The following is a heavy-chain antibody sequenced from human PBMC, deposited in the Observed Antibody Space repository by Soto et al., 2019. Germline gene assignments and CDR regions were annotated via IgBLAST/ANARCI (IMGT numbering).Heavy chain of an antibody. J-gene: IGHJ4*02. V-gene: IGHV3-48*01. CDR2: IGIGSSTK. Sequence: GGSVGLSCAASGFTFRNYGMNWVRQAPGKGLEWVSYIGIGSSTKYYAESVKCRFTISRDNAKNSLYLQMNSLRAEDTAVYYCAGSTSYDILPGYYDYWAQGTLVTVSS. D-gene: IGHD3-9*01. CDR1: GFTFRNYG. CDR3: AGSTSYDILPGYYDY.